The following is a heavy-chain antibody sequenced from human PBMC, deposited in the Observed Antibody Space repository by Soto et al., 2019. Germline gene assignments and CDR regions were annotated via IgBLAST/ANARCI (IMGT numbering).Heavy chain of an antibody. CDR2: IYYSGST. V-gene: IGHV4-31*03. Sequence: QVQLQESGPGLVKPSQTLSLTSTVSGGSISSGGYYWSWIRQHPGKGLEWIGYIYYSGSTYYNPSLKTRVTISVDTSKNQFSLKLSSVTAADTAVYYCAREGCSSTSCYKGNWFDPWGQGTLVTVSS. J-gene: IGHJ5*02. D-gene: IGHD2-2*02. CDR1: GGSISSGGYY. CDR3: AREGCSSTSCYKGNWFDP.